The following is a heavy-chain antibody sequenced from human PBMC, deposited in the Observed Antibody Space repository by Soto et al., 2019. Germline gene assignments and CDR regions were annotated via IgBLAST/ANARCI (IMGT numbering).Heavy chain of an antibody. J-gene: IGHJ4*02. CDR3: AKGLLVSGWYYFDY. V-gene: IGHV3-30*18. CDR1: GFTFSNYG. D-gene: IGHD6-19*01. CDR2: ISYDGSNI. Sequence: QVQLVESGGGVVQPGRSLRLSCAASGFTFSNYGIHWVRQAPGKGPAWVAVISYDGSNIYYSDSVKVRFTISRDNSKNTLSLQMNSMRAEDSAVYYCAKGLLVSGWYYFDYWGQGTLVTVSS.